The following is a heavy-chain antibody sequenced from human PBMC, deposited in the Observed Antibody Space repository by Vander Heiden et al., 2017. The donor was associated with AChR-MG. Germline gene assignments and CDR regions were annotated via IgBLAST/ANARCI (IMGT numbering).Heavy chain of an antibody. CDR2: ISSSSSYI. Sequence: EVQLVESGGGLVKPGGSLRLSCAASGFTFSSYSMNWVRQAPGKGLEWVSSISSSSSYIYYADSVKGRFTISRDNAKNSLRAEDTAVYYCASRSGFDYWGQGTLVTVSS. CDR1: GFTFSSYS. D-gene: IGHD3-3*01. J-gene: IGHJ4*02. CDR3: ASRSGFDY. V-gene: IGHV3-21*01.